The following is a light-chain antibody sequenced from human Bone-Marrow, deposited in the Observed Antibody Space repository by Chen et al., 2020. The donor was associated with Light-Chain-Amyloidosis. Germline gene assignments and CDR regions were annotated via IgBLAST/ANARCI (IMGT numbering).Light chain of an antibody. J-gene: IGLJ2*01. V-gene: IGLV2-14*03. Sequence: QSALTQPASVSGSPGQSITISCTGTSSDVGAYNYVSWYQQHPGKAPKLMIYDVSNRPSGVSNRFSGSKSANTASLTISGLQAEDEAHYYCCSYTTINTLLFGGGTELTVL. CDR3: CSYTTINTLL. CDR2: DVS. CDR1: SSDVGAYNY.